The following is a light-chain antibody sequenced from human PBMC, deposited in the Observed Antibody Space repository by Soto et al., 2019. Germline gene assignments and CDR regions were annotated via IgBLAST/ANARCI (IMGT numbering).Light chain of an antibody. CDR2: GAS. CDR3: QQYGSSPT. CDR1: QSVSSSY. Sequence: EIVLTQSPGTLSLSPGERATLSCRASQSVSSSYLAWYQQKPGQDPRLLIYGASSRATGIPDRFSGSGSGTDFTLSISRLEPEDFAVYYGQQYGSSPTCGGGTKVEIK. V-gene: IGKV3-20*01. J-gene: IGKJ4*01.